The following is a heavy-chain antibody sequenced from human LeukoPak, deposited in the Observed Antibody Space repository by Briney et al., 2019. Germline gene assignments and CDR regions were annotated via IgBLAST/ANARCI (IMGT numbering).Heavy chain of an antibody. J-gene: IGHJ6*03. CDR3: ARSGLGSGPSIWVVGGDYYYYMDV. CDR2: ISSNGGST. CDR1: GFTFSSYG. D-gene: IGHD3-3*01. V-gene: IGHV3-64*01. Sequence: GGSLRLSCAASGFTFSSYGMHWVRQAPGKGLEYVSAISSNGGSTYYANSVKGRFTISRDNSKNTLYLQMGSLRAEDMAVYYCARSGLGSGPSIWVVGGDYYYYMDVWGKGTTVTVSS.